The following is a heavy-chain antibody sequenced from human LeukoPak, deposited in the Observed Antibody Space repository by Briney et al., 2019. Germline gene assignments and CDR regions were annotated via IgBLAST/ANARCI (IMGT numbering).Heavy chain of an antibody. CDR2: FFYSGST. Sequence: PSETLSLTYTVSGGSISSYYWTWIRRPPGNGLEWIGYFFYSGSTNYNPSLNSRVTISVDTSKNQFSLKLSSVTAADTAVYSCARARRYYDSSGPIDYWGQGTLVTVSS. V-gene: IGHV4-59*01. D-gene: IGHD3-22*01. CDR1: GGSISSYY. CDR3: ARARRYYDSSGPIDY. J-gene: IGHJ4*02.